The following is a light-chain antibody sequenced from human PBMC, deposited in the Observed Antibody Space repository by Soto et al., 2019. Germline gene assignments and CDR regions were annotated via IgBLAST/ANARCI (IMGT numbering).Light chain of an antibody. V-gene: IGLV2-14*01. J-gene: IGLJ1*01. CDR1: SSDVGGYNY. CDR3: DSYTSSRAYV. CDR2: EVS. Sequence: QSALTQPASVSGSPGQSITISCTGTSSDVGGYNYVSWYQQQAGKAPKLIIHEVSNRPSGVSNRFSGSKSGNTASLTISGLQAEDAADYYCDSYTSSRAYVCGIGTKLTVL.